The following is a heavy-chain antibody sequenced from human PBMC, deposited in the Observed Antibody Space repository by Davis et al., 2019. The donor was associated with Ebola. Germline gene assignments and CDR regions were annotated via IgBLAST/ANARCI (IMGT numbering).Heavy chain of an antibody. V-gene: IGHV3-7*03. J-gene: IGHJ4*02. CDR3: AGPLWQWLVTH. Sequence: GESLKISCAASGFTFSSYWMSWVRQAPGKGLEWVANIKQDGSEKYYVDSVKGRFTISRANAKNSLYLQMNSLRAEDTAVYYCAGPLWQWLVTHWGQGTLVTVSS. D-gene: IGHD6-19*01. CDR2: IKQDGSEK. CDR1: GFTFSSYW.